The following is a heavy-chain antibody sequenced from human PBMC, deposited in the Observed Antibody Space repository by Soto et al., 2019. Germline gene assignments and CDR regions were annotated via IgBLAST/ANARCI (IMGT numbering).Heavy chain of an antibody. CDR1: GASIDSYY. D-gene: IGHD3-22*01. V-gene: IGHV4-59*13. Sequence: SETLSLTCTVSGASIDSYYWNWIRQPPGKGLEWIGYIYYSGSTTYNPSLKTRVTISVDRSKNQFSLKLTSVTAADTAVYYCARDRTHFDSSAYYSGLDVWGQGTTVTVSS. CDR3: ARDRTHFDSSAYYSGLDV. J-gene: IGHJ6*02. CDR2: IYYSGST.